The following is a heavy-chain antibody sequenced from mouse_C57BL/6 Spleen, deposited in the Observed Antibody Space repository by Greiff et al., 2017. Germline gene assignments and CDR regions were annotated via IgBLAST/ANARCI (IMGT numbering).Heavy chain of an antibody. CDR2: IDPSDSET. D-gene: IGHD1-1*01. Sequence: SYWMHWVKQRPIHGLEWIGTIDPSDSETHYNQKFKDKATLTVDKSSSTAYMLLSSLTSEDSAVYYCARGYYGSSSFDYWGQGTTLTVSS. V-gene: IGHV1-52*01. CDR1: SYW. CDR3: ARGYYGSSSFDY. J-gene: IGHJ2*01.